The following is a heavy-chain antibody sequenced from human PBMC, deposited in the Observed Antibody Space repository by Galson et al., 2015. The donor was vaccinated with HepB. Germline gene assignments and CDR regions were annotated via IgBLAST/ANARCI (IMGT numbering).Heavy chain of an antibody. D-gene: IGHD6-13*01. V-gene: IGHV3-9*01. CDR1: GFTFDDYA. J-gene: IGHJ6*03. CDR2: ISWNSGSI. CDR3: AKDTSWAAADYMDV. Sequence: SLRLSCAASGFTFDDYAMHWVRQAPGKGLEWVSGISWNSGSIGYADSVKGRFTISRDNAKNSLYLQMNSLRAEDTALYYCAKDTSWAAADYMDVWGKGTTVTVSS.